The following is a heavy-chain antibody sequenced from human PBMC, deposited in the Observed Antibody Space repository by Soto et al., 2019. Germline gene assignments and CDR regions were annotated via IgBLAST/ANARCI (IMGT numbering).Heavy chain of an antibody. CDR1: GFTFSSYA. D-gene: IGHD6-13*01. CDR2: ISYDGSNK. J-gene: IGHJ4*02. Sequence: QVPLVESGGGVVQPGRSLRLSCAASGFTFSSYAMHWVRQAPGKGLEWVAVISYDGSNKYYADSVKGRFTISRDNYKNSQYLQMNSLRAEDTAVYYCARDSVRLIAADYYFDYWGQGTLVTVSS. V-gene: IGHV3-30-3*01. CDR3: ARDSVRLIAADYYFDY.